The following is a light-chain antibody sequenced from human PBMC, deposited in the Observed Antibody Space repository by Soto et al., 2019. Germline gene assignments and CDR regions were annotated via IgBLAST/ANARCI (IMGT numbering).Light chain of an antibody. CDR3: SSYAGSNNFV. CDR1: SSDVGGYNY. CDR2: EVS. Sequence: QSALTQPPSASGSPGQSVTISCTGTSSDVGGYNYVSWYQQHPGKAPKLMIYEVSKRPSGVPDRFSVSKSGNTASLTVSGLQAEYEADYYCSSYAGSNNFVFGTGTKVTVL. J-gene: IGLJ1*01. V-gene: IGLV2-8*01.